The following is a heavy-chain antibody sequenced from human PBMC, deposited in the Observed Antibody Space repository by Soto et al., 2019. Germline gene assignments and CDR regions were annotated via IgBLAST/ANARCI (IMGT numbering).Heavy chain of an antibody. V-gene: IGHV1-69*06. J-gene: IGHJ3*02. CDR2: IIPIFGTA. CDR1: GGTFSSDA. CDR3: AREYPPEEFSGYFPLDAFDI. Sequence: GASVNVSCKASGGTFSSDAISWVRQAPGQGLEWMGGIIPIFGTANYAQKFQGRVTITADKSTSTAYMELSSLRSEDTAVYYCAREYPPEEFSGYFPLDAFDIWGQGTMGTVSS. D-gene: IGHD3-22*01.